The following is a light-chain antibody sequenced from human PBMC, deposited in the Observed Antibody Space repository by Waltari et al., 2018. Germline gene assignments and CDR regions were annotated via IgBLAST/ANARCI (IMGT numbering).Light chain of an antibody. V-gene: IGKV1-33*01. J-gene: IGKJ3*01. CDR3: HQYDNLPFT. CDR1: QDINNY. CDR2: DAS. Sequence: DIQMTQSPSSLSASVGDRVTTTCQASQDINNYLNWYQQKPGKAPKLLIYDASSLETGVPSRFSGSGSGSHFTFTISSLQPEDIATYYCHQYDNLPFTFGPGTKVDIK.